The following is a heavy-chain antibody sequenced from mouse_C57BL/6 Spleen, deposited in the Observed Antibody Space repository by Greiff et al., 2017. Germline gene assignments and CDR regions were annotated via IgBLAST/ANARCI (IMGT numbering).Heavy chain of an antibody. CDR3: AREGSVYYGSSFDY. CDR1: GYTFTDYY. D-gene: IGHD1-1*01. V-gene: IGHV1-76*01. CDR2: IYPGSGNT. Sequence: QVQLQQSGAELVRPGASVKLSCKASGYTFTDYYINWEKQRPGQGLEWIARIYPGSGNTYYNEKFKGKATLTAEKSSSTAYMQRSSLTSEDSAVYFCAREGSVYYGSSFDYWGQGTTLTVSS. J-gene: IGHJ2*01.